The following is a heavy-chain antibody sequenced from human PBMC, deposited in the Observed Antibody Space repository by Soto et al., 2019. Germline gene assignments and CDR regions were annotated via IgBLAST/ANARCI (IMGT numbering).Heavy chain of an antibody. V-gene: IGHV1-3*04. CDR2: IDIGSGNR. D-gene: IGHD6-19*01. CDR3: ATEGRSGWYDY. CDR1: GFTFTDYS. J-gene: IGHJ4*02. Sequence: QDHLVQSGPEVKRPGASVRISCKTSGFTFTDYSLHWVRQVPGQGLEWMGRIDIGSGNRKYSQDLQGRVTITSDTSASTAYMDLNSLKFEDTAVYYCATEGRSGWYDYWGQGTLVTVSS.